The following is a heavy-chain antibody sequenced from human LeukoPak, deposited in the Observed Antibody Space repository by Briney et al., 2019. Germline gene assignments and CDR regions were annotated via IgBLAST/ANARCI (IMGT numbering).Heavy chain of an antibody. CDR3: ARVPGYDFWSGHNRFDP. J-gene: IGHJ5*02. D-gene: IGHD3-3*01. V-gene: IGHV4-38-2*02. CDR2: IYHSGST. CDR1: GYSISSGYY. Sequence: SETLSLTCTVSGYSISSGYYWGWIRQPPGKGLEWIGSIYHSGSTYYNPSLKSRVTIPVDTSKNQFSLKLSSVTAADTAVYYCARVPGYDFWSGHNRFDPWGQGTLVTVSS.